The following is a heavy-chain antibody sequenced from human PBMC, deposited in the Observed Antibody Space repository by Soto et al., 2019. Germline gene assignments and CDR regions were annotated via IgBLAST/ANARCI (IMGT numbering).Heavy chain of an antibody. CDR1: GYTFTRYG. CDR2: SSAYNGNT. J-gene: IGHJ4*02. Sequence: ASVKVPCKASGYTFTRYGIIWVRQAPGQGLERMGWSSAYNGNTIYAQKLHGRVTMTTDTSTSTAYMDLRSLTSDDTAAYYCARGAEAWFGGIYDYWCQLTRVTV. D-gene: IGHD3-10*01. V-gene: IGHV1-18*01. CDR3: ARGAEAWFGGIYDY.